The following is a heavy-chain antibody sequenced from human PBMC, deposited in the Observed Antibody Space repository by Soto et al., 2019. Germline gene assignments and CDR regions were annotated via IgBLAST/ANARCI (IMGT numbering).Heavy chain of an antibody. J-gene: IGHJ6*02. CDR2: INAGNGNT. Sequence: QVQLVQSGAEVKKPGASVKVSCKSSGYTFTSYAVHWVRQAPGQRLEWMAWINAGNGNTKYSQKFQGRVTITRDTSASTAYLELSSLRSDDTAVYFCARDFSLEVSSGYSDYYYYGMDVWGQGTTVTVSS. D-gene: IGHD3-22*01. CDR1: GYTFTSYA. CDR3: ARDFSLEVSSGYSDYYYYGMDV. V-gene: IGHV1-3*01.